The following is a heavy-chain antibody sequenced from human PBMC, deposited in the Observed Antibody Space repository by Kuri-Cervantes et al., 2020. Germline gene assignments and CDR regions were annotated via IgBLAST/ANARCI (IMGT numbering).Heavy chain of an antibody. Sequence: GGSLRLSCAASGFTFSSYAMHWVRQAPGKGLEWVAVISYDGSNKYYADSVKGRFTISRDNPKNTLYLQMNSLRAEDTAVYYCARSLEVWGSYRNAFDIWGQGTMVTVSS. J-gene: IGHJ3*02. CDR1: GFTFSSYA. CDR3: ARSLEVWGSYRNAFDI. CDR2: ISYDGSNK. D-gene: IGHD3-16*01. V-gene: IGHV3-30-3*01.